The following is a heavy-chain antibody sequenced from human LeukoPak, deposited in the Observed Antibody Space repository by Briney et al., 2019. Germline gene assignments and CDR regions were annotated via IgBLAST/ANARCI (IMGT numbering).Heavy chain of an antibody. J-gene: IGHJ4*01. CDR3: ARDGTAPGLYFDL. V-gene: IGHV3-7*01. Sequence: GGSLRLSCAVSGFTFSDFWMNWVRRSPGKGLEWVASINQNGGETSYVDSVKGRFTISRDNTKNSLYLQMSSLRAEDTAVYYCARDGTAPGLYFDLWGQGTLVTVSS. D-gene: IGHD6-13*01. CDR2: INQNGGET. CDR1: GFTFSDFW.